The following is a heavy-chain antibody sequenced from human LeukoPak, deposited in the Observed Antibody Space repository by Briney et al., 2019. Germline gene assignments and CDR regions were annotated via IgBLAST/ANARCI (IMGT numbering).Heavy chain of an antibody. CDR1: GFTVSSSY. CDR3: ARDHKDDAFDI. CDR2: IYSGGST. J-gene: IGHJ3*02. V-gene: IGHV3-53*01. Sequence: GGSLRLSCAASGFTVSSSYMSWVRQAPGKGLEWVSVIYSGGSTYYADSVKGRFTISRDNSKNTLYLQMNSLRAEDTAVYYCARDHKDDAFDIWGQGTMVTASS.